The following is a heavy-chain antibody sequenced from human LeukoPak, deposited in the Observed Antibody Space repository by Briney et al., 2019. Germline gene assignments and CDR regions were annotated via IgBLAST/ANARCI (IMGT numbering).Heavy chain of an antibody. J-gene: IGHJ4*02. V-gene: IGHV1-46*01. CDR1: GNTFTSYY. Sequence: ASVKVSCKASGNTFTSYYIHWVRQAPGQGLEWMGIINPSSGSANYAQKFQGRVTMTRDTSISTAYMELSRLRSDDTAVYYCARERAYYYDSSGYHRYFDYWGQGTLVTVPS. CDR3: ARERAYYYDSSGYHRYFDY. D-gene: IGHD3-22*01. CDR2: INPSSGSA.